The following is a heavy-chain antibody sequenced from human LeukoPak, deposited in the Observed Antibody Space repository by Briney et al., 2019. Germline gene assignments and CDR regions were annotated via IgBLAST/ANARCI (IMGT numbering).Heavy chain of an antibody. Sequence: SGTLSLTCAVFGGPISSSNWWSWVRQPPGKGLEWIGEIYHSGSTNYNPSLKSRVTISVDKSKNQFSLKLSSVTAADTAVYYCAREGYSGYGDAFDIWGQGKMVTVSS. D-gene: IGHD5-12*01. J-gene: IGHJ3*02. CDR1: GGPISSSNW. CDR3: AREGYSGYGDAFDI. CDR2: IYHSGST. V-gene: IGHV4-4*02.